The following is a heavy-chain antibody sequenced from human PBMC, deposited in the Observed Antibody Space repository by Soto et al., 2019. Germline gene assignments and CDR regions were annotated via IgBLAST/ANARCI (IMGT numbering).Heavy chain of an antibody. Sequence: EVQLVEFGGGLVEPGGSLTLSCEASGFIFSNAWMSWVRQAPGKGLETVGRVKSKTDGGTINYAAHVKGRFTISREYSQGTLYMQMNNLTSEDPAVYYCATGRQIWGQGTMVTVSS. CDR2: VKSKTDGGTI. CDR1: GFIFSNAW. CDR3: ATGRQI. J-gene: IGHJ3*02. V-gene: IGHV3-15*01.